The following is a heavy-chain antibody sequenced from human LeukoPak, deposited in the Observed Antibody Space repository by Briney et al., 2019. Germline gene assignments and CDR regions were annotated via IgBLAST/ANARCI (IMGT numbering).Heavy chain of an antibody. CDR3: SLYVSGGATTSNY. CDR1: GFTFSGSA. J-gene: IGHJ4*02. V-gene: IGHV3-73*01. D-gene: IGHD1-26*01. Sequence: GGSLRLSCAASGFTFSGSAMHWVRQASGKGLEWVGRIRSKANSYATAYAASVKGRFTISRDDSKNTAYLQMNSLKTEDTAVYYCSLYVSGGATTSNYWGQGTLVTVSS. CDR2: IRSKANSYAT.